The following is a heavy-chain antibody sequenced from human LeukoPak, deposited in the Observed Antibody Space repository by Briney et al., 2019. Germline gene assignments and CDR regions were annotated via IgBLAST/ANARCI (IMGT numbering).Heavy chain of an antibody. CDR3: ARDQYYYDSSGYLTN. CDR1: GFTFNNYA. D-gene: IGHD3-22*01. Sequence: GGSLRLSCAASGFTFNNYAMSWVRQTPGKGLEWVSGLSGNGGSTYYADSVRGRFTISRDNSKNTLYLQMNSLRAEDTAVYYCARDQYYYDSSGYLTNWGQGTLVTVSS. CDR2: LSGNGGST. V-gene: IGHV3-23*01. J-gene: IGHJ4*02.